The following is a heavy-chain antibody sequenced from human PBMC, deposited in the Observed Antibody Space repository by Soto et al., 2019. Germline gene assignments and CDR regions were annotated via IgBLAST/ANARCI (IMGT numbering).Heavy chain of an antibody. D-gene: IGHD1-26*01. CDR2: INPSGGST. CDR1: GYTFTSYY. Sequence: ASVKVSCKASGYTFTSYYMHWVRQAPGQGLEWMGIINPSGGSTSYAQKFQGRVTVTRDTSTSTVYMELSSLRSEDTAVYYCARGYWQLEGGLAIDYWGQGTLVTVSS. V-gene: IGHV1-46*01. J-gene: IGHJ4*02. CDR3: ARGYWQLEGGLAIDY.